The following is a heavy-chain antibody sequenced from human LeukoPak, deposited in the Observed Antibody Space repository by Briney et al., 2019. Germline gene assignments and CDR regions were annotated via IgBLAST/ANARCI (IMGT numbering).Heavy chain of an antibody. V-gene: IGHV4-39*01. Sequence: SETLSLTCIVSGDSVTSGTFYWAWLRQPPGKGLEWIATVYYTGSTYYNPSLKSRVTISIDTSKNQFSLTLRSVVAPDTALYYCARHSGSGSLSRPFDPWGQGTLVTVSS. CDR3: ARHSGSGSLSRPFDP. CDR2: VYYTGST. CDR1: GDSVTSGTFY. D-gene: IGHD3-10*01. J-gene: IGHJ5*02.